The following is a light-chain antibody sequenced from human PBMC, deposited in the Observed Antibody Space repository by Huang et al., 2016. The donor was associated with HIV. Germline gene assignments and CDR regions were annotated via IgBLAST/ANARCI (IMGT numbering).Light chain of an antibody. CDR2: DAS. V-gene: IGKV1-16*02. Sequence: DIQMTQYPSSLYASVGDRVTITCRANQDIRSNLAWFQQTPGKAPKSLNYDASTLQSGVPSKFSGNGYGTDFTLTISSLQPEDIATYYCQQSNTFPLTFGGGTKVEI. J-gene: IGKJ4*01. CDR3: QQSNTFPLT. CDR1: QDIRSN.